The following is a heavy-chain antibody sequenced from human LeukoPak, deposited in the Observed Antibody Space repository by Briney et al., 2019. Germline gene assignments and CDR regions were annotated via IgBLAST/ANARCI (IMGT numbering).Heavy chain of an antibody. CDR2: ISWNSGSI. D-gene: IGHD3-10*01. Sequence: GRSLRLSCAASGFTFDDYAMHWVRQAPGKGLEWVSGISWNSGSIGYADSVKGRFNISRDNAKNSLYLQMNSLRAEDMALYYCAKGAGGAFDAFDIWGQGTMVTVSS. V-gene: IGHV3-9*03. CDR3: AKGAGGAFDAFDI. J-gene: IGHJ3*02. CDR1: GFTFDDYA.